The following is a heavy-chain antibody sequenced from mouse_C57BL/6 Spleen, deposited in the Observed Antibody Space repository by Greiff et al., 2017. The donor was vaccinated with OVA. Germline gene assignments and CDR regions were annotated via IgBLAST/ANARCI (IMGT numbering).Heavy chain of an antibody. J-gene: IGHJ2*01. V-gene: IGHV1-69*01. D-gene: IGHD1-1*01. CDR2: IDPSDSYT. CDR1: GYTFTSYW. CDR3: ARRHGSLFDY. Sequence: QVQLQQPGAELVMPGASVKLSCKASGYTFTSYWMHWVKQRPGQGLEWIGEIDPSDSYTNYNQKFKGKSTLTVDKSSSTAYMQLSSLTSEDSAVYYGARRHGSLFDYWGQGTTLTVSS.